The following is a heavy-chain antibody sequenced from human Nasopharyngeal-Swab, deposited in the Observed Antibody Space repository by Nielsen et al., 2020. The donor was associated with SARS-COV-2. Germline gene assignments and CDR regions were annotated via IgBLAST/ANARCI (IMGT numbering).Heavy chain of an antibody. CDR1: GYTFTGYY. J-gene: IGHJ6*02. CDR2: INPNSGGT. V-gene: IGHV1-2*06. D-gene: IGHD3-9*01. CDR3: ASTIPVLRYFDWSPGLGMDV. Sequence: ASVKVSCKASGYTFTGYYMHWVRQALGQGLEWMGRINPNSGGTNYAQKFQGRVTMTRDTSISTAYMELSRLRSDDTAVYYCASTIPVLRYFDWSPGLGMDVWGQGTTVTVSS.